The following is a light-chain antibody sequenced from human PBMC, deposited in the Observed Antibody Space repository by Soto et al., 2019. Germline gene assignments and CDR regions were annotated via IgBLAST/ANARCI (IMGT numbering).Light chain of an antibody. V-gene: IGLV2-8*01. Sequence: QSVLTQPPSASGSPGQSVTISCTGTSSDVGGYNYVSWYQQHPGKAPKHMIYEVSKRPSRVPDRFSGSKSGNTASLTVSGLQAEDEADYYCSSYAGSNTYVFGTGTKLTVL. CDR2: EVS. CDR1: SSDVGGYNY. J-gene: IGLJ1*01. CDR3: SSYAGSNTYV.